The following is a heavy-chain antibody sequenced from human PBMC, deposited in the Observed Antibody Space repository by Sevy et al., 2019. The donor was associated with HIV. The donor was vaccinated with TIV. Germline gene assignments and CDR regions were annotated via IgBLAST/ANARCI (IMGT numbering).Heavy chain of an antibody. CDR3: ARGPRWYYFDY. D-gene: IGHD2-15*01. CDR1: GFTFSSYS. J-gene: IGHJ4*02. Sequence: GGSLRLSCAASGFTFSSYSMNWVRQAPGKGLEWVSYISSSRYTIYYADSVTGRFTISRDNVKNSLYLQMNSLRAEDTAVYYCARGPRWYYFDYLGQGTLVTVSS. CDR2: ISSSRYTI. V-gene: IGHV3-48*01.